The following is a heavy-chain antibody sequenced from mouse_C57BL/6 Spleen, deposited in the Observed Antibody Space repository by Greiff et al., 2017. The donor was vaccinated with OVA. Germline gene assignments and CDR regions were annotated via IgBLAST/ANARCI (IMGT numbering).Heavy chain of an antibody. CDR2: IYPRSGNT. J-gene: IGHJ1*03. CDR3: ARTRDYYGSSDWYFDV. CDR1: GYTFTSYG. V-gene: IGHV1-81*01. D-gene: IGHD1-1*01. Sequence: VQGVESGAELARPGASVKLSCKASGYTFTSYGISWVKQRTGQGLEWIGEIYPRSGNTYYNEKFKGKATLTADKSSSTAYMELRSLTSEDSAVYFCARTRDYYGSSDWYFDVWGTGTTVTVSS.